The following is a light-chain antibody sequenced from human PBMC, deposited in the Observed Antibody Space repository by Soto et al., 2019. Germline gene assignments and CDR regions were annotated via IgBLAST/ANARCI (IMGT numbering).Light chain of an antibody. Sequence: EIVLTQSPGTLSLSPVERATLSCRASQSVSSSFLAWYQQKPGQAPRLLIYGASSRATGIPDRFSGSGSGTDFTLTISRLEPEDFAVYYCHQYGSSPATFGQGTNVDIK. CDR3: HQYGSSPAT. V-gene: IGKV3-20*01. CDR1: QSVSSSF. J-gene: IGKJ1*01. CDR2: GAS.